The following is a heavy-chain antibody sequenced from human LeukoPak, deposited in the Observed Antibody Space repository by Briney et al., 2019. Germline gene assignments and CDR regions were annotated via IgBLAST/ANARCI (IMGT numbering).Heavy chain of an antibody. CDR3: ATSPHCSSTSCYRV. J-gene: IGHJ6*03. V-gene: IGHV4-4*07. CDR2: MSTRGTT. CDR1: GVSLTSYY. Sequence: SETLSLTCTVSGVSLTSYYWSWVRQPAGKGLEWVGRMSTRGTTNYNPSLKSRVTMSIDTTKNQLSLKLTSVSAADTAVYYCATSPHCSSTSCYRVWGKGTTVTVSS. D-gene: IGHD2-2*01.